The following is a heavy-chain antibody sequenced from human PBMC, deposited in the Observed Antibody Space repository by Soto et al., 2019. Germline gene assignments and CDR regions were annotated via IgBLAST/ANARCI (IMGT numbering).Heavy chain of an antibody. CDR1: GGSISSSSYY. D-gene: IGHD3-3*01. CDR3: ARHPSDAIFGVVFYY. J-gene: IGHJ4*02. CDR2: IYYSGST. Sequence: SETLSLTCTVSGGSISSSSYYWGWIRQPPGKGLEWIGSIYYSGSTYYNPSLKSRVTISVDTSKNQFSLKLSSVTAADTAVYYCARHPSDAIFGVVFYYWGQGTLVTVSS. V-gene: IGHV4-39*01.